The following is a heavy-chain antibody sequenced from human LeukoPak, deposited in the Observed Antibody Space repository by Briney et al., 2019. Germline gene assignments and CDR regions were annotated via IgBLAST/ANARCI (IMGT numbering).Heavy chain of an antibody. J-gene: IGHJ4*02. CDR3: ARVRDGDYYDY. V-gene: IGHV3-66*01. D-gene: IGHD4-17*01. CDR1: GFTFSTYN. CDR2: IYSGGST. Sequence: GGSLRLSCAASGFTFSTYNMNWVRQAPGKGLEWVSVIYSGGSTYYADSVKGRFTISRDNSKNTLYLQMNSLRADDTTVYYCARVRDGDYYDYWGQGTQVTVSS.